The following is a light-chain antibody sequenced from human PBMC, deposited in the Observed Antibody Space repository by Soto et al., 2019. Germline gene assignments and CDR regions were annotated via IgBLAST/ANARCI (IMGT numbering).Light chain of an antibody. CDR1: TSNIGTNF. CDR3: AAWDDSLSGPV. V-gene: IGLV1-47*01. Sequence: QSVLTQPPSASGTPGQRVPISYSGSTSNIGTNFVSWYQLLPGTAPKLLIYRGNRRPSGVPDRFSGSKSGTSASLAISGLRSEDEADYYCAAWDDSLSGPVFGGGTKLTVL. J-gene: IGLJ3*02. CDR2: RGN.